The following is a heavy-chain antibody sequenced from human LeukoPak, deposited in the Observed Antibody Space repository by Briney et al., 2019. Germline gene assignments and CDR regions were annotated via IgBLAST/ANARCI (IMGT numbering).Heavy chain of an antibody. J-gene: IGHJ6*04. CDR3: AADQQLEVYYGMDV. CDR1: GFTFTSSA. CDR2: IVVGSGNT. V-gene: IGHV1-58*01. D-gene: IGHD6-13*01. Sequence: SVKVSCKASGFTFTSSAVQWVRQARGQRLEWIGWIVVGSGNTNYAQKFQERVTITRDISTSTAYMGLSSLRSEDTAVYYCAADQQLEVYYGMDVWGKGTTVTVSS.